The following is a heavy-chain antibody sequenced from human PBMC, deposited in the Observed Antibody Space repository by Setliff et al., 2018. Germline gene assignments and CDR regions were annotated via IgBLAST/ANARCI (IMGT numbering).Heavy chain of an antibody. CDR3: ASLSPIAAAYDY. D-gene: IGHD6-13*01. CDR1: GGSISSYY. V-gene: IGHV4-4*07. CDR2: IYTSGST. Sequence: SETLFLTCTVSGGSISSYYWSWIRQPAGKGLEWIGHIYTSGSTNYNPSLKSRVTMSIDTSKNQFSLKLSSVTAADTAVYYCASLSPIAAAYDYWGQGTLVTVSS. J-gene: IGHJ4*02.